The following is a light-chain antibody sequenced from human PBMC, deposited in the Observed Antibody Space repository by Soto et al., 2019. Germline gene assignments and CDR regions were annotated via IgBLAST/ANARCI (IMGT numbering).Light chain of an antibody. Sequence: QSALTQPASVSGSPGQSITISCTGTSSDVGYYNYVSWYQQHPDKAPKLMIYEVSNRPSGVSNRFSGSKSGNTASLTISGLQAEDEADYYCSSYTRSSTLEVFGGGTKLTVL. CDR3: SSYTRSSTLEV. V-gene: IGLV2-14*01. CDR1: SSDVGYYNY. CDR2: EVS. J-gene: IGLJ3*02.